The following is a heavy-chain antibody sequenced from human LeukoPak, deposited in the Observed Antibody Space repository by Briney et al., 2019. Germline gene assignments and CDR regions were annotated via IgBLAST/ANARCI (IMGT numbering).Heavy chain of an antibody. CDR3: AKAYYDILTESDY. Sequence: GGSLRLSCAASGFTFSSYGMHWVRQAPGKGLEWVAVISYDGSNKYYADSVKGRFTISRDNSKNTLYLQMNSLRAEDTAVYYCAKAYYDILTESDYWGQGTLVTVSS. V-gene: IGHV3-30*18. CDR2: ISYDGSNK. J-gene: IGHJ4*02. D-gene: IGHD3-9*01. CDR1: GFTFSSYG.